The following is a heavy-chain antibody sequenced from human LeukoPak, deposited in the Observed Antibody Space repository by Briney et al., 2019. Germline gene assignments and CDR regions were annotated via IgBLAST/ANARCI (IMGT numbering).Heavy chain of an antibody. Sequence: ASVKVSCKASGYTFTGYYMHWVRQAPGQGLEWMGWINPNSGGTNYAQKFQGRVTMTRDTSISTAYMELSSLRSDDTAVYYCARDRRGFWSGSKHFDYWGQGTLVTVSS. D-gene: IGHD3-3*01. CDR3: ARDRRGFWSGSKHFDY. CDR2: INPNSGGT. J-gene: IGHJ4*02. V-gene: IGHV1-2*02. CDR1: GYTFTGYY.